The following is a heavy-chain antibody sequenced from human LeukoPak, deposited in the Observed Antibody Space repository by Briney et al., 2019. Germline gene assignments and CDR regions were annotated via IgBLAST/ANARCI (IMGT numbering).Heavy chain of an antibody. CDR2: ISSGGDST. CDR3: VRATEGGAMDV. J-gene: IGHJ6*02. Sequence: GGSLRLSCEASGFSFSDYYKTWIRQAPGEGLELASYISSGGDSTSYAESLEGRFTISRGNAKKSLYLRLNSLRPEDTAIYYCVRATEGGAMDVWGQGTTVTVSS. V-gene: IGHV3-11*05. CDR1: GFSFSDYY. D-gene: IGHD2-21*02.